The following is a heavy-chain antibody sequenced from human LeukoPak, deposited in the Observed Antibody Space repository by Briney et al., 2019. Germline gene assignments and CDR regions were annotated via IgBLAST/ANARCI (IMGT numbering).Heavy chain of an antibody. Sequence: SQTLSLTCTVSGGSISSGGYYWSWIRQHPGKGLEWIGNIYRSGTTYYNPSLKSRVTISVDRPKNQFSLKLSSVTAADTAVYHCARGDQGIDYWGQGTLVTVSS. J-gene: IGHJ4*02. CDR3: ARGDQGIDY. CDR2: IYRSGTT. CDR1: GGSISSGGYY. D-gene: IGHD2-2*01. V-gene: IGHV4-30-2*01.